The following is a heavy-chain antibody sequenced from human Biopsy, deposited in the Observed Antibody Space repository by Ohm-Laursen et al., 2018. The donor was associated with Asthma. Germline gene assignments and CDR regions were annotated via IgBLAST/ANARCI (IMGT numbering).Heavy chain of an antibody. CDR3: AKARCYYFYCDMEV. CDR1: GYTVTRYA. J-gene: IGHJ6*02. D-gene: IGHD3-3*01. Sequence: SVKVSCKASGYTVTRYALNWVRQAPGQGLEWMGWISVYNGNTKVAQKLQDRVTISADVFRNTVHLELSSLRSEDTAVLYCAKARCYYFYCDMEVWGQGTTVTVSS. CDR2: ISVYNGNT. V-gene: IGHV1-18*01.